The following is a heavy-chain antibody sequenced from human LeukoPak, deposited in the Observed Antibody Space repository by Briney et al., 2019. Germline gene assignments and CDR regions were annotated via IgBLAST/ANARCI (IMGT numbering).Heavy chain of an antibody. J-gene: IGHJ4*02. V-gene: IGHV4-31*03. CDR3: ARVDYYDSSSYHRPSFVY. Sequence: SDTLALICTVSGGSISSGGYYWGWIRQHPGKGLEWIGYIYYSGSTYYNPSLKSRVTISVDTSKNQFSLKLSSVTAADTAVYYCARVDYYDSSSYHRPSFVYWRQETVVTVSS. CDR1: GGSISSGGYY. D-gene: IGHD3-22*01. CDR2: IYYSGST.